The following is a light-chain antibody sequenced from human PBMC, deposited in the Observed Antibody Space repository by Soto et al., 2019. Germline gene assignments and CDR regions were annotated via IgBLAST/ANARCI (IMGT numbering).Light chain of an antibody. CDR3: VAWDDSLSGIV. V-gene: IGLV1-44*01. CDR1: SSNIGSNS. CDR2: SNN. J-gene: IGLJ7*01. Sequence: QSVLTQPPSASGTPGQRVTISCSGGSSNIGSNSVNWYQQLPGTAPKLLIYSNNHRPSGVPDRFSGSRSGTSASLAISGLQSEDEADYFCVAWDDSLSGIVFGGGTQLTVL.